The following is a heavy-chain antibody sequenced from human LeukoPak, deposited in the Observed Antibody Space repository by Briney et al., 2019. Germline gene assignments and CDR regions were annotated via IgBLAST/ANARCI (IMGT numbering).Heavy chain of an antibody. Sequence: GGSLRLSCAASGFTFSSYSLNWVRQAPGKGLEWVSSISSGSSYIYYADSLKGRFSISRDDAKNSLYLQMNSLRAEDTAVYYCAISGDNSGYYYFQYWGQGTLVIVSS. V-gene: IGHV3-21*01. CDR2: ISSGSSYI. CDR3: AISGDNSGYYYFQY. D-gene: IGHD3-22*01. CDR1: GFTFSSYS. J-gene: IGHJ1*01.